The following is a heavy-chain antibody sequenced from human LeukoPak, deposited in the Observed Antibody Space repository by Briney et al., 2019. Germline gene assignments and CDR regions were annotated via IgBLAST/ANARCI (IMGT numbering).Heavy chain of an antibody. Sequence: SETLSLTCTVSGGSINTYWGWIRPPPGKGLAWIGHLYYSGSTKYSPSLKSRVTMSVDTSKNQFSLTLSSVTAADTAVYYCARAFVRGVSSYYFYMDVWGKGATVTISS. V-gene: IGHV4-59*01. D-gene: IGHD3-10*01. CDR3: ARAFVRGVSSYYFYMDV. J-gene: IGHJ6*03. CDR1: GGSINTY. CDR2: LYYSGST.